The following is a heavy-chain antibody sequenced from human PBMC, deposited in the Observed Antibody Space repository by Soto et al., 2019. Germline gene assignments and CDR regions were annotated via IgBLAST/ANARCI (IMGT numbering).Heavy chain of an antibody. CDR1: GFNFSDYY. Sequence: QVQLVESGGGLVKPGGSLRLSCTASGFNFSDYYMSWIRQAPGKGLEWVSYISSSGTVLYYADSVKGRFTISRDNAENSLYLEMDTLRAEDSATYYCARDIGDRWISDCYGMDVWGQGTTVTVSS. D-gene: IGHD5-12*01. J-gene: IGHJ6*02. V-gene: IGHV3-11*01. CDR2: ISSSGTVL. CDR3: ARDIGDRWISDCYGMDV.